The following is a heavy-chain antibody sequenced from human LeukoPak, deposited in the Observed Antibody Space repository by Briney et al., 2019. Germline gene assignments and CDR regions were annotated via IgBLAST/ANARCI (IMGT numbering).Heavy chain of an antibody. CDR2: ISGSGGST. V-gene: IGHV3-23*01. CDR3: AKALYIVGKWPTRPPLTDY. D-gene: IGHD1-26*01. CDR1: GFTFSSYA. J-gene: IGHJ4*02. Sequence: TGGSLRLSCAASGFTFSSYAMSWVRQAPGKGLEWVSAISGSGGSTYYADSVKGRFTISRDNSKNTLYLQMNSLRAEDTAVYYCAKALYIVGKWPTRPPLTDYWGQGTLVTVSS.